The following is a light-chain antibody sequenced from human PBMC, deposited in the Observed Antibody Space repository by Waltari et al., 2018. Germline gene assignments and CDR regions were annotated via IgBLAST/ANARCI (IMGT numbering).Light chain of an antibody. CDR3: QQYYTIPVT. J-gene: IGKJ1*01. V-gene: IGKV4-1*01. CDR1: QSVLYSPNNKNY. CDR2: WAS. Sequence: DIVMTQSPDSLAVSLGERATINCKSSQSVLYSPNNKNYLAWYQQKPGQPPKMLIYWASTRESGVPDRVSGSGSGTDFTLTSSSLQAEDGAVYYCQQYYTIPVTFGQGTKVEIK.